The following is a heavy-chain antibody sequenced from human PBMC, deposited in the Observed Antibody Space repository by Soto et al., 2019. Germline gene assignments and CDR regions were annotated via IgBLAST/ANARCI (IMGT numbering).Heavy chain of an antibody. CDR2: ISYDGSNK. V-gene: IGHV3-30*18. D-gene: IGHD3-22*01. CDR3: AKDAGYYYDSSGYYYYYYGMDV. CDR1: GFTFSSYG. Sequence: GSLRLSCAASGFTFSSYGMHWVRQAPGKGLEWVAVISYDGSNKYYADSVKGRFTISRDNSKNTLYLQMNSLRAEDTAVYYCAKDAGYYYDSSGYYYYYYGMDVWGQGTTVTVSS. J-gene: IGHJ6*02.